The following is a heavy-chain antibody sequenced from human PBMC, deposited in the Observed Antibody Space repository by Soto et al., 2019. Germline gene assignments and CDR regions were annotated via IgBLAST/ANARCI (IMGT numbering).Heavy chain of an antibody. J-gene: IGHJ6*02. CDR3: FREKPWFGEFIYYHHSMYA. CDR1: DRSIGKESKS. CDR2: IFYSGTT. V-gene: IGHV4-30-2*05. Sequence: HTQPLTRSSADRSIGKESKSWWWLHQQTEKGLEWIGYIFYSGTTYYNPSLVSRLTITINTSKNHFSLNLSSVTAADTAVYYFFREKPWFGEFIYYHHSMYASGQVTRVTVSS. D-gene: IGHD3-10*01.